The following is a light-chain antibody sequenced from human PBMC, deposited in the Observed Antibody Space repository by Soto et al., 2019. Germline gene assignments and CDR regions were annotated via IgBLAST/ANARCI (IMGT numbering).Light chain of an antibody. V-gene: IGKV1-6*01. CDR3: LQDHDDSWT. CDR2: AAS. CDR1: PDIGSD. Sequence: ATHMTQSPSCLSASVGPRITITCRASPDIGSDLSWYQQKPGTAPTLLIYAASNLQSGVPSRGRGRRSGTEFTLTGSSLQPADFATYDCLQDHDDSWTFGQGTKVEIK. J-gene: IGKJ1*01.